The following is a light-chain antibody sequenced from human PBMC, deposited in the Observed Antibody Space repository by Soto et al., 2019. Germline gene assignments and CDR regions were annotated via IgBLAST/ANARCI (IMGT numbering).Light chain of an antibody. CDR2: LTSDGSH. V-gene: IGLV4-69*01. CDR3: QTWGTGIQV. CDR1: SGHSSYA. J-gene: IGLJ1*01. Sequence: QSVLTQSPSASASLGASVKLTCTLSSGHSSYAIAWHQQQPEKGPRYLMKLTSDGSHYKGGGIPDRFSGSSSGAERYLTISSLQSEDEADYYCQTWGTGIQVFGTGTQLTVL.